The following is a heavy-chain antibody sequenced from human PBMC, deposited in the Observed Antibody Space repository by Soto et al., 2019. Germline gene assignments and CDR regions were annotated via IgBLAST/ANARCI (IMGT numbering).Heavy chain of an antibody. CDR2: IIPIFGTA. CDR3: ARAPGWPPFHYCDY. D-gene: IGHD6-19*01. V-gene: IGHV1-69*06. CDR1: GGTFSSYA. Sequence: SVKVSCKASGGTFSSYAISWVRQAPGQGLEWMGGIIPIFGTANYAQKFQGRVTITADKSTSTAYMELSSLRSEDTAVYYCARAPGWPPFHYCDYWGQGTLVTVSS. J-gene: IGHJ4*02.